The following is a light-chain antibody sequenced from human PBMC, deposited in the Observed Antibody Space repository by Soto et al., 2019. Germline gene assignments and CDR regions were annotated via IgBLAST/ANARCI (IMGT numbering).Light chain of an antibody. CDR3: HQYDNWPPTWT. V-gene: IGKV3-15*01. CDR1: QSISTK. CDR2: SAS. Sequence: KWISQSPATLSVSPGERATLSCRASQSISTKLAWYQQKPGQAPRVLIYSASTRATGIPARFSGSGSGTEFTLTISSLQPEDFAIYYCHQYDNWPPTWTFGQGTKVDIK. J-gene: IGKJ1*01.